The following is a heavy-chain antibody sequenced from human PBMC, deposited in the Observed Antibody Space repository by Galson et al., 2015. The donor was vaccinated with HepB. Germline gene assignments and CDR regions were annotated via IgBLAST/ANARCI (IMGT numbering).Heavy chain of an antibody. D-gene: IGHD5-12*01. CDR2: IYYSGST. CDR1: GGSISSYY. Sequence: ETLSLTCTVSGGSISSYYWSWIRQPPGKGLEWIGYIYYSGSTNHNPSLKSRVTISVDTSKNQFSLKLSSVTAADTAVYYCARVPATIKGIYYYYYGMDVWGQGTTVTVSS. V-gene: IGHV4-59*01. CDR3: ARVPATIKGIYYYYYGMDV. J-gene: IGHJ6*02.